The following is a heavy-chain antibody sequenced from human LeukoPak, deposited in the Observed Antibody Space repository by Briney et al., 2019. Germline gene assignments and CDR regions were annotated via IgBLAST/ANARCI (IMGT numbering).Heavy chain of an antibody. CDR2: IRSQTAGGTT. V-gene: IGHV3-15*07. J-gene: IGHJ1*01. CDR1: GFTFSSYS. Sequence: GGSLRLSCAASGFTFSSYSMNWVRQAPGKGLEWVGRIRSQTAGGTTGFAAPVKGRFSISRDDSKNSLYLQMNSLTSEDTAVYYCAHGSAQYYEYWGQGTLVTVSS. D-gene: IGHD2-15*01. CDR3: AHGSAQYYEY.